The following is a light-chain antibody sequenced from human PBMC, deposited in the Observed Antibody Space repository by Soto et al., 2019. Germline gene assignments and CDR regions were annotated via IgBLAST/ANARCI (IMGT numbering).Light chain of an antibody. CDR2: KAS. V-gene: IGKV1-5*03. CDR1: QSISSR. CDR3: QHYNSYWT. J-gene: IGKJ1*01. Sequence: DIQMTQSPSTLSASVGDRVTITCRASQSISSRLAWYQQKPGKAPKLLIYKASSLESGVPSRFSGSGSGTEFTPTISSLQPDDSATYYCQHYNSYWTFAKGTKVDIK.